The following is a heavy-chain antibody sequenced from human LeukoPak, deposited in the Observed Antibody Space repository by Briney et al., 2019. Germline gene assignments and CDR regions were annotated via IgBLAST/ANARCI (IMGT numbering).Heavy chain of an antibody. J-gene: IGHJ5*02. CDR1: GYTFTGYY. CDR2: INPNSGGT. V-gene: IGHV1-2*02. CDR3: AISSSPNWFDP. Sequence: GASVKASCKASGYTFTGYYMHWVRQAPGQGLEWMGWINPNSGGTNYAQKFQGRVTMTRDTSISTAYMELSRPRSDDTAVYYCAISSSPNWFDPWGQGTLVTVSS. D-gene: IGHD6-6*01.